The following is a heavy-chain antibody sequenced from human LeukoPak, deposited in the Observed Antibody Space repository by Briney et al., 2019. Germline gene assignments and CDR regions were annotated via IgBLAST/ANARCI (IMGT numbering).Heavy chain of an antibody. V-gene: IGHV4-59*01. CDR2: IYYSGST. CDR1: GGSISSYY. J-gene: IGHJ6*03. CDR3: ARDLGSCSSTSCYFDYYYYMDV. Sequence: SETLSLTCTVSGGSISSYYWSWIRQPPGKGLEWIGYIYYSGSTNYNPSLKSRVTISVDTSKNQFSLKLSSVTAADTAVYYCARDLGSCSSTSCYFDYYYYMDVWGKGTTVTVSS. D-gene: IGHD2-2*01.